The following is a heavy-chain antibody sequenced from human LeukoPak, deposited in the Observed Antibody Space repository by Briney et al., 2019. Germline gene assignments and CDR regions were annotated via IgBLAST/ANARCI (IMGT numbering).Heavy chain of an antibody. J-gene: IGHJ5*02. Sequence: GASVKVSCKASGGTFSSYAISWVRQAPGQGLEWMGRIIPILGIANYAQKFQGRVTITADKSRSTAYMELSSLRSEDTAVYYCARDSSSSWYARGWFDPWGQGTLVTVSS. CDR2: IIPILGIA. CDR3: ARDSSSSWYARGWFDP. D-gene: IGHD6-13*01. CDR1: GGTFSSYA. V-gene: IGHV1-69*04.